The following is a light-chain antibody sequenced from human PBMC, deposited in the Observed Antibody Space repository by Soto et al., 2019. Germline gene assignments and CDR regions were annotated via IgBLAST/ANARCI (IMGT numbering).Light chain of an antibody. CDR3: QQYYRTAPYT. CDR2: WAS. CDR1: QSVLYSSNNKNY. J-gene: IGKJ2*01. V-gene: IGKV4-1*01. Sequence: DIVMTQSPDSLAVSLGERATINCKSSQSVLYSSNNKNYLAWYQQKPGQPPRLLIYWASTRESGVPDRFSGHGSRSDFALTISTLHAEDVAVYSCQQYYRTAPYTFGPGTKLDIK.